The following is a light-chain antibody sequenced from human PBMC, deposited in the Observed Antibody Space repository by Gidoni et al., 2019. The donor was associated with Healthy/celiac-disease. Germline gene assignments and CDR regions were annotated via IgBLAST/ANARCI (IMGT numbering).Light chain of an antibody. CDR3: QSYASSLSGSV. CDR1: SSNIGAGYD. J-gene: IGLJ3*02. Sequence: QSVLTQPPSVSGAPGQRVTISCTGSSSNIGAGYDVHWYQQLPGTAPNLLIYGNSNRPSGVPDRLSGSKSGTSASLAITGLQAEDEAEYFCQSYASSLSGSVFGGGTKLPVL. CDR2: GNS. V-gene: IGLV1-40*01.